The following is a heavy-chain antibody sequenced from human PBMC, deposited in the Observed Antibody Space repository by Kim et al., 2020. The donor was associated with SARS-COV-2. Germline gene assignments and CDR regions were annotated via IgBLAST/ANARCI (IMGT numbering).Heavy chain of an antibody. J-gene: IGHJ4*02. Sequence: SETLSLTCTVSGGSISSSSYYWGWIRQPPGKGLEWIGSIYYSGSTYYNPSLKSRVTISVDTSKNQFSLKLSSVTAADTAVYYCARTGGSGSYPFDYWGQGTLVTVSS. CDR1: GGSISSSSYY. D-gene: IGHD3-10*01. CDR2: IYYSGST. V-gene: IGHV4-39*01. CDR3: ARTGGSGSYPFDY.